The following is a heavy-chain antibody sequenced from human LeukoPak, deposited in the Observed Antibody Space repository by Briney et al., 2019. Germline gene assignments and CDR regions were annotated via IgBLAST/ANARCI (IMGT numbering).Heavy chain of an antibody. J-gene: IGHJ3*02. CDR2: ISSSGSST. CDR3: ARVPGKYAFDI. CDR1: GXTFSDYY. Sequence: GGSLRLSCGASGXTFSDYYVSWIRQAPGKGLEWVTYISSSGSSTNYADSVKGRFTISRDNAKNSLYLQMNSLRAEDTAVYYCARVPGKYAFDIWGQGTMVTVSA. D-gene: IGHD3-10*01. V-gene: IGHV3-11*05.